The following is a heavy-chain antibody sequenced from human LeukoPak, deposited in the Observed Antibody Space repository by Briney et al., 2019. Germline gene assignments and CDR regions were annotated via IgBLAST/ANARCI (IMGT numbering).Heavy chain of an antibody. CDR3: ARDSGEVPDY. CDR2: INPKSGGT. J-gene: IGHJ4*02. CDR1: GYTFTGYY. V-gene: IGHV1-2*02. D-gene: IGHD3-10*01. Sequence: ASVKVSCKASGYTFTGYYMHWVRQAPGQGLEWMGWINPKSGGTNYAQKFQGRVTMTRDTSISTAYMELDRLRFDDTAVYYCARDSGEVPDYWGQGTLVTVSS.